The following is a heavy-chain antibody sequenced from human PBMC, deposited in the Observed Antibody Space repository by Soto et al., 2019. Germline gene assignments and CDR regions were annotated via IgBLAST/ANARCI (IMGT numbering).Heavy chain of an antibody. CDR2: IIPIFGTP. V-gene: IGHV1-69*01. Sequence: QVQLVQSGAEVKKPGSSVKVSCKASGGIFSTYAISWLRQAPGQGLDWMGGIIPIFGTPNYAQRFQGRVTITADESTSTAYMELSRLRSEDTAVYYCARHRDDYGSGNYYNRIDFWGQGTLVTVSS. CDR1: GGIFSTYA. D-gene: IGHD3-10*01. J-gene: IGHJ4*02. CDR3: ARHRDDYGSGNYYNRIDF.